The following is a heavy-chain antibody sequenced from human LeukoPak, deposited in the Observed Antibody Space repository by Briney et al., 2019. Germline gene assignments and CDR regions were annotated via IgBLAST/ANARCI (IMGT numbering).Heavy chain of an antibody. CDR3: ARHSRTGTYRELDY. Sequence: GESLKISCQAFGYSFSNNWIGWVRQMPGKGLQWMGIINPHDFTTKYSPSFQGQVTISVDKSINTAFLQWSNLTASDTAVYYCARHSRTGTYRELDYWGQGTLVTVSS. D-gene: IGHD1-1*01. CDR2: INPHDFTT. J-gene: IGHJ4*02. V-gene: IGHV5-51*01. CDR1: GYSFSNNW.